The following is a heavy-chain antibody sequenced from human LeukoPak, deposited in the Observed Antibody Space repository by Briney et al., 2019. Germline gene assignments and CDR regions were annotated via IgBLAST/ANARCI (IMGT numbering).Heavy chain of an antibody. CDR1: GGSFSGYY. Sequence: SETLSLTCAVYGGSFSGYYWSWIRQPPGKGLEWIGETNHSGSTNYNPSLKSRVTISVDTSKNQFSLKLSSVTAADTAVYYCARGQDWFDPWGQGTLVTVSS. CDR2: TNHSGST. CDR3: ARGQDWFDP. V-gene: IGHV4-34*01. J-gene: IGHJ5*02.